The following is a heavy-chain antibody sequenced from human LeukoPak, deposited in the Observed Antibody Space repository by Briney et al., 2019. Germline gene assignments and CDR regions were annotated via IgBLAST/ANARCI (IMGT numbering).Heavy chain of an antibody. V-gene: IGHV7-4-1*02. J-gene: IGHJ4*02. CDR2: INTNTGNP. CDR3: ARGGGYGSPFNFDY. D-gene: IGHD3-10*01. CDR1: GYTFTSYA. Sequence: ASVKVSCKASGYTFTSYAVNWVRQAPGQGLEWMGWINTNTGNPTSAQGFTGRFVFSLSPSISTTYLQISSRKAEGTAVYYFARGGGYGSPFNFDYWGQGTLVTVSS.